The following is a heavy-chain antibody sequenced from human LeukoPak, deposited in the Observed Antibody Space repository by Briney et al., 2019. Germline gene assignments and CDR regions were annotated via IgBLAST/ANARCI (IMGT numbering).Heavy chain of an antibody. CDR1: GGSISSGGYY. CDR2: IYYSGST. J-gene: IGHJ3*02. CDR3: ARVGGNPASDAFDI. V-gene: IGHV4-31*02. D-gene: IGHD4-23*01. Sequence: SESLSLTWTVSGGSISSGGYYWRWIRQHPGKGLEWIGYIYYSGSTYYNPSLKSRVTISVDTSKNQFSLKLSSVTAADTAVYYCARVGGNPASDAFDIWGQGTMVTVSS.